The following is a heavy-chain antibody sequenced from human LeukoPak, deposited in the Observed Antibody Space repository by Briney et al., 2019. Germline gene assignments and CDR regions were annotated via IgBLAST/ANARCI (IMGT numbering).Heavy chain of an antibody. CDR3: ARINWNYFDY. CDR2: IYYSGNT. J-gene: IGHJ4*02. D-gene: IGHD1-1*01. Sequence: SETLSLTCTVSGGSISSYYWSWVRQPPGKGLEWIGYIYYSGNTNYNPSLKSRLTMSADRSRNQVSLNLNSVTAADTAVYYCARINWNYFDYWGQGILVTVSS. CDR1: GGSISSYY. V-gene: IGHV4-59*08.